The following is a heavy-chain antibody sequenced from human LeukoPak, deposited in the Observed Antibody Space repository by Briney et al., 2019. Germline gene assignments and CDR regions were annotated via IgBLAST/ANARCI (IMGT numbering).Heavy chain of an antibody. CDR3: AKYGNSGRVIDN. D-gene: IGHD5-12*01. V-gene: IGHV4-59*08. CDR2: IYYTGGT. Sequence: SETLSLTCTVSGGSIGSDYWTWLRQPPGKGLEYIGYIYYTGGTNYNPSLKSRVTISVDTSKNQFSLKLSSVTAADTAVYFCAKYGNSGRVIDNWGQGTLVTVSS. CDR1: GGSIGSDY. J-gene: IGHJ4*02.